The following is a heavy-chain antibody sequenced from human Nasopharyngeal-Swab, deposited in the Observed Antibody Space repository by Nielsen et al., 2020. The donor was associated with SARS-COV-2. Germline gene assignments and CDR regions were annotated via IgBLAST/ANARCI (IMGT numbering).Heavy chain of an antibody. Sequence: ASVKVSCKASGYTFTSYGISWVRQAPGQGLEGRGWISAYNGNTNYAQKLQGRVTMTTDTSTSTAYMELRSLRSDDTAVYYCARVHGVAGLDVFDIWGQGTMVTVSS. CDR3: ARVHGVAGLDVFDI. V-gene: IGHV1-18*01. J-gene: IGHJ3*02. CDR2: ISAYNGNT. CDR1: GYTFTSYG. D-gene: IGHD6-19*01.